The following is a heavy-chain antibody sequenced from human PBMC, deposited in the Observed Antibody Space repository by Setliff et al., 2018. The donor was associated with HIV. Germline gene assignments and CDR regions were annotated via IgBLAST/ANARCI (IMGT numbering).Heavy chain of an antibody. CDR1: GFAFSSYA. CDR3: ARGFPRHYYDSGGYYYFDN. V-gene: IGHV3-23*01. D-gene: IGHD3-22*01. J-gene: IGHJ4*02. Sequence: GGSLRLSCAASGFAFSSYAMNWVRQAPGKGLEWVSAISGSGESTYYAGSVKGRFTISRDNSKNTLFLQMNSLRAEDTAVYYCARGFPRHYYDSGGYYYFDNWGQGTLVTVSS. CDR2: ISGSGEST.